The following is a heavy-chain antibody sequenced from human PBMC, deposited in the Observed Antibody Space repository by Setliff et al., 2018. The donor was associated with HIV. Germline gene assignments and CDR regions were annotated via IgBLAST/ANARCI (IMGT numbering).Heavy chain of an antibody. D-gene: IGHD6-6*01. J-gene: IGHJ1*01. Sequence: TSETLSLTCTVSGGPISSYYWTWIRQPAGKGLEWIGRIGPIYTSGSTKYNPSLESRVTMSVDTSKNQFSLRLYSVTAADTAVYYCASFDLSTTSSADWGQGALVTVSS. V-gene: IGHV4-4*07. CDR3: ASFDLSTTSSAD. CDR1: GGPISSYY. CDR2: IGPIYTSGST.